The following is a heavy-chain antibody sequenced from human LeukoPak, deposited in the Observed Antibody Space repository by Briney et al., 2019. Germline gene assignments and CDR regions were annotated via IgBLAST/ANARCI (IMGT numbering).Heavy chain of an antibody. Sequence: PGGSLRLSCAASGFTFSSYSMIWVRQALGKGLEWVSSISSTSTYIYYADSVKGRFTISRDNAKNSLYLQMNSLRAEDTAVYYCATYSSGWDVYYFDYWGQGTLVTVSS. D-gene: IGHD6-19*01. CDR3: ATYSSGWDVYYFDY. V-gene: IGHV3-21*01. CDR1: GFTFSSYS. J-gene: IGHJ4*02. CDR2: ISSTSTYI.